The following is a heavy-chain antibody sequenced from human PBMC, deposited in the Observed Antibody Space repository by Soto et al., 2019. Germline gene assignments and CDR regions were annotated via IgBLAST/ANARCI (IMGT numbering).Heavy chain of an antibody. CDR3: ARHGPIYSNSWYDFDY. Sequence: PSETLSLTCTVSGGSISSGGYYWSWIRQHPGKGLEWIGYIYYSGSTYYNPSLKSRVTISVDTSKNQFSLKLTSVTAADTAVYYCARHGPIYSNSWYDFDYWGQGTLVTVSS. V-gene: IGHV4-31*03. J-gene: IGHJ4*02. CDR2: IYYSGST. CDR1: GGSISSGGYY. D-gene: IGHD6-13*01.